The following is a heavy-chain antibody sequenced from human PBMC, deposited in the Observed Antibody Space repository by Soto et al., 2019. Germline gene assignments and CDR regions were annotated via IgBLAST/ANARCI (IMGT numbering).Heavy chain of an antibody. Sequence: ASVKVSCKASGYTFTSYGISWVRQAPGQGLEWMGWISAYNGNTNYAQKLQGRVTMTTDTSTSTAYMELRSLGSDDTAVYYCARDQVDWLSLDAFDIWGQGTMVTVSS. CDR3: ARDQVDWLSLDAFDI. D-gene: IGHD3-9*01. J-gene: IGHJ3*02. V-gene: IGHV1-18*01. CDR2: ISAYNGNT. CDR1: GYTFTSYG.